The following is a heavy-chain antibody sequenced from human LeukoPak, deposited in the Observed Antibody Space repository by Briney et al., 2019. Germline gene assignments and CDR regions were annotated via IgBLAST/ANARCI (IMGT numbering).Heavy chain of an antibody. CDR3: ASWGYCSSTSCYRGSGYYYYGVDV. CDR1: GGTFSSYA. V-gene: IGHV1-69*04. J-gene: IGHJ6*02. Sequence: ASVKVSCKASGGTFSSYAISWVRQAPGQGLEWMGRIIPIFGIANYAQKFQGRVTITADKSTSTAYMELSSLRSEDTAVYYCASWGYCSSTSCYRGSGYYYYGVDVWGQGTTVTVSS. D-gene: IGHD2-2*02. CDR2: IIPIFGIA.